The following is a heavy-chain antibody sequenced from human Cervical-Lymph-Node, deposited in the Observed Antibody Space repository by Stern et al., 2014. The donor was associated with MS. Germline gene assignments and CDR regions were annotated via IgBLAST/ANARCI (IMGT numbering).Heavy chain of an antibody. Sequence: VQLVESGAEVKKPGASVKVSCKASGYTFTGYYMHWVRQAPGQGLEWMGRIKPNSGGTNYAQQFQGRVTMTRDTSISTAYMELSRLRSDDTAVYYCAREAAMAGAGTGVDYWGQGTLVTVSS. V-gene: IGHV1-2*06. CDR2: IKPNSGGT. D-gene: IGHD6-19*01. CDR3: AREAAMAGAGTGVDY. J-gene: IGHJ4*02. CDR1: GYTFTGYY.